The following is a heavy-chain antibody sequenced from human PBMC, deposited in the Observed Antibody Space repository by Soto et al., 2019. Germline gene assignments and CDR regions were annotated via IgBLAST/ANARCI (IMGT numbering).Heavy chain of an antibody. V-gene: IGHV4-30-4*02. Sequence: SETLSLTCTVSGGSISSGDYYWSWIRQPPGKGLEWIGYIYYSGSTYYNPSLKSRVTISVDTSKNQFSLKLSSVTAADTAVYYCARDWLRRDGYRGRFDPWGQGTLVTVS. D-gene: IGHD5-12*01. CDR2: IYYSGST. CDR3: ARDWLRRDGYRGRFDP. CDR1: GGSISSGDYY. J-gene: IGHJ5*02.